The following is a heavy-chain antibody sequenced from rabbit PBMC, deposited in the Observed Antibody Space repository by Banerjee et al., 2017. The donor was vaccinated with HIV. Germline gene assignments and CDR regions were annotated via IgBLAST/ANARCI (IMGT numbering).Heavy chain of an antibody. CDR2: VDTGDDDT. V-gene: IGHV1S40*01. Sequence: QSLEESGGDLVKPGASLTLTCTASGFSFSSSYWICWVRQAPGAGLEWIACVDTGDDDTRYASWAKGRFTISKTSSTTVTLQMTSLTGADTATYFCARAYYTYGYPAYAYSTHFNLWGQGTLVTVS. CDR3: ARAYYTYGYPAYAYSTHFNL. CDR1: GFSFSSSYW. D-gene: IGHD6-1*01. J-gene: IGHJ4*01.